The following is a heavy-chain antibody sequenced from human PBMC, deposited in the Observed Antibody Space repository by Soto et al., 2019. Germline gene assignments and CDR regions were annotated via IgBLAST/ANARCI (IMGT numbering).Heavy chain of an antibody. CDR3: ARGLYYYDSRGYWGY. V-gene: IGHV3-48*02. CDR1: GFTFSSYS. CDR2: ISSSSSTI. D-gene: IGHD3-22*01. J-gene: IGHJ4*02. Sequence: PGGSLRLFCAASGFTFSSYSMNWVRQAPGKGLEWVSYISSSSSTIYYADSVKGRFTISRDNAKNSLYLQMNSLRDEDTAVYYCARGLYYYDSRGYWGYWGQGNMVTVSS.